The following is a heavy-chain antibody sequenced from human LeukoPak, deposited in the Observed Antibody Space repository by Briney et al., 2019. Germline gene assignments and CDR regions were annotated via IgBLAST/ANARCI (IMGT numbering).Heavy chain of an antibody. CDR2: IYSSGDT. J-gene: IGHJ5*02. CDR1: GGSISNYY. D-gene: IGHD3-10*01. CDR3: ARGAMVRGVPFDP. V-gene: IGHV4-4*07. Sequence: PSETLSLTCTVSGGSISNYYWSWIRQPAGKGLEWIGRIYSSGDTNYNPSLKSRVTMSVDTSKKQFSLKLSTETAADTAVYYCARGAMVRGVPFDPWGQGTLVTVSS.